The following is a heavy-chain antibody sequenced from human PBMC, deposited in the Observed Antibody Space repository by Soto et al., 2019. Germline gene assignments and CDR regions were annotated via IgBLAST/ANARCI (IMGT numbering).Heavy chain of an antibody. CDR2: ISSSGSAT. D-gene: IGHD5-12*01. V-gene: IGHV3-48*01. Sequence: EVQLVESGGGLVQPGGSLRLSCAASGFTFSTYSMNWVRQAPGKGLEWVSYISSSGSATYYADSVKGRFTISRDNAKNSLYLQMNSLRVEDTAVYYCACLRCFDYWGQGTLVTVSS. CDR1: GFTFSTYS. J-gene: IGHJ4*02. CDR3: ACLRCFDY.